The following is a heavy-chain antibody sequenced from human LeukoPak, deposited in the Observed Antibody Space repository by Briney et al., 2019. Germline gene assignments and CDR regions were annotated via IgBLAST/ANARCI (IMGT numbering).Heavy chain of an antibody. V-gene: IGHV3-30-3*01. CDR3: ARDSSYYDFWSGYFDY. CDR1: GFTFSSYA. J-gene: IGHJ4*02. D-gene: IGHD3-3*01. Sequence: GGSLRLSCAASGFTFSSYAMHWVRQAPGKGLEWVAVISYDGSNKYYADSVKGRFIISRDNSKNTLYLQMNSLRAEDTAVYYCARDSSYYDFWSGYFDYWGQGTLVTVSS. CDR2: ISYDGSNK.